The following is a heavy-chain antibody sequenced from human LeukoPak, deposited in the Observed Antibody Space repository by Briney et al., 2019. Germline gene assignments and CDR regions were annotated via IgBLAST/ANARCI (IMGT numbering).Heavy chain of an antibody. Sequence: SETLSLTCTVSGGSISSSSYYWGWIRQPPGKGLEWIGSIYYSWSTYYNPSLKSRVTISVDTSKNQFSLKLSSVTAADTAVYYCARGHYYGSGSYSFLFDYWGQGTLVTVSS. D-gene: IGHD3-10*01. CDR2: IYYSWST. J-gene: IGHJ4*02. V-gene: IGHV4-39*01. CDR1: GGSISSSSYY. CDR3: ARGHYYGSGSYSFLFDY.